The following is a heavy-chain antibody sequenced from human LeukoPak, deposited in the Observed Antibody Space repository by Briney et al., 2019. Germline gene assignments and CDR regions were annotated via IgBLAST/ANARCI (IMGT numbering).Heavy chain of an antibody. V-gene: IGHV3-48*02. CDR2: ISSRSSSI. Sequence: GGTLRPSCDASASAFSNYNMTGFRQPPAKGLEGISYISSRSSSIYYADSVKGRFTISRDNAKNSLYLQINRLRDGDTAVYYCVRDWWYGSSWCYDYWGQGTLVTVSS. J-gene: IGHJ4*02. CDR1: ASAFSNYN. D-gene: IGHD6-13*01. CDR3: VRDWWYGSSWCYDY.